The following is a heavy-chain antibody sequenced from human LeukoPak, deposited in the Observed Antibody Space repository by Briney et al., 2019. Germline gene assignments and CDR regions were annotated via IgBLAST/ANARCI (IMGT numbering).Heavy chain of an antibody. V-gene: IGHV3-23*01. CDR3: AKLGGQEVYNYYVGV. J-gene: IGHJ6*03. Sequence: PGGSLRLSCAASGFTLSSYAMSWVRQAPGKGLEWVSAISGSGGSTYYADSMKGRFTISRDNSKNTLYLQMNSLRAEDTAVYYCAKLGGQEVYNYYVGVWGKGTTVAVSS. CDR2: ISGSGGST. D-gene: IGHD3-16*01. CDR1: GFTLSSYA.